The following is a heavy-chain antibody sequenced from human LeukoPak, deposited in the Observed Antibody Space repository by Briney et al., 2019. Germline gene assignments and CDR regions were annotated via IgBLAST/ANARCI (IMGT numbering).Heavy chain of an antibody. CDR3: ARNRYDYGDTNWFRP. D-gene: IGHD4-17*01. CDR2: ISSSSSYI. V-gene: IGHV3-21*01. J-gene: IGHJ5*02. CDR1: GFTFSSYS. Sequence: GGSLRLSCAAPGFTFSSYSMNWVRQAPGKGLEWVSSISSSSSYIYYADSVKGRFTISRDNAKNSLYLQMNSLRAEDTAVYYRARNRYDYGDTNWFRPWGQGTLVTVSS.